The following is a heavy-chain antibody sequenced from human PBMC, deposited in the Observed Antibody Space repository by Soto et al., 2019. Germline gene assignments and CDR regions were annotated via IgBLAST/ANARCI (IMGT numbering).Heavy chain of an antibody. D-gene: IGHD4-4*01. CDR2: IKSDGSIT. CDR3: ARDGLVTTAGVDVDY. J-gene: IGHJ4*02. CDR1: GFTFSSYW. Sequence: EVQLAESGGGLVQPGGSLRLSCAASGFTFSSYWMHWVRQAPGKGLVWVSRIKSDGSITTYADSVKGRFTISRDNAKNTLYLQMNSLRAEDTAVYYCARDGLVTTAGVDVDYWGQGTLVTVSS. V-gene: IGHV3-74*03.